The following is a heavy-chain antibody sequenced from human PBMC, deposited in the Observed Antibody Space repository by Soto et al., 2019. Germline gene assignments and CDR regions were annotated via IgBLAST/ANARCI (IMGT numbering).Heavy chain of an antibody. V-gene: IGHV3-23*01. CDR2: ISGSGGST. Sequence: GGSLRLSCAASGFTFSSYAMSWVRQAPGKGLEWVSAISGSGGSTYYADSVKGRFTISRDNSKNTLYLQMNSLRAEDTAVYYCAKDGLGLRFLESMGGDVWGQGTTVTVSS. CDR3: AKDGLGLRFLESMGGDV. D-gene: IGHD3-3*01. CDR1: GFTFSSYA. J-gene: IGHJ6*02.